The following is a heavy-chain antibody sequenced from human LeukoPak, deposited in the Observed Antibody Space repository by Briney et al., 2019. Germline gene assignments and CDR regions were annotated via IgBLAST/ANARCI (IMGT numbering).Heavy chain of an antibody. CDR3: ARVYGDPYYYYYMDV. V-gene: IGHV3-48*01. CDR2: ISSSSTI. Sequence: GGSLRLSCAASGFTFSSYSMNWVRQAPGKGLEWVSYISSSSTIYYADSVKGRFTISRDNAKNSLYLQMNSLRAEDTAVYYCARVYGDPYYYYYMDVWGKGTTVTVSS. D-gene: IGHD4-17*01. CDR1: GFTFSSYS. J-gene: IGHJ6*03.